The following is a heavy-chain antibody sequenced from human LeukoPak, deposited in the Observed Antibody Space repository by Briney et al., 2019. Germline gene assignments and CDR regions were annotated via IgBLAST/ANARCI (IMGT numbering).Heavy chain of an antibody. CDR2: INHSGST. D-gene: IGHD3-10*01. CDR3: ARGPEPYGRRRGAFVY. V-gene: IGHV4-34*01. Sequence: PSETLSLTCAVYGGSFSGYYRSWIRQPPGKGLEWIGEINHSGSTNYNPSLKSRVTISVDTSKNQFSLKLSSVTAADTAVYYCARGPEPYGRRRGAFVYWGQGTLVTVSS. CDR1: GGSFSGYY. J-gene: IGHJ4*02.